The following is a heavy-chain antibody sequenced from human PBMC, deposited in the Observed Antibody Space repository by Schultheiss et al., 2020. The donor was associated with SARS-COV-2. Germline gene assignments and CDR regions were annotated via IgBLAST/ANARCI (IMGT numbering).Heavy chain of an antibody. V-gene: IGHV3-49*04. Sequence: GGSLRLSCTASGFTFGDYAMSWVRQAPGKGLEWVGFIRSKAYGGTTEYAASVKGRFTISRDDSKSIAYLQMNSLKTEDTAVYYCTRVGGYSGYDLRYWGQGTLVTV. CDR3: TRVGGYSGYDLRY. J-gene: IGHJ4*02. CDR1: GFTFGDYA. CDR2: IRSKAYGGTT. D-gene: IGHD5-12*01.